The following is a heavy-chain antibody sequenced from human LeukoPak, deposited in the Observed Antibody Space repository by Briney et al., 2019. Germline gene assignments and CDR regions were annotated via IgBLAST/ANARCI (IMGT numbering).Heavy chain of an antibody. Sequence: GASVKVSCKASGYTFTSYDINWVRQATGQGLEWMGWMNPNSGNTGYAQKFQGRVTITRNTSISTAYMELSSLRPEDTAVYYCARADVVVVVPAASYYYYYMDVWGKGTTVTVSS. CDR3: ARADVVVVVPAASYYYYYMDV. V-gene: IGHV1-8*03. D-gene: IGHD2-2*01. CDR1: GYTFTSYD. J-gene: IGHJ6*03. CDR2: MNPNSGNT.